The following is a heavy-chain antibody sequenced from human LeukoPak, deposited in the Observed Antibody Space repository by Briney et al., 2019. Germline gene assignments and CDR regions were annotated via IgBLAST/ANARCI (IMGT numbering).Heavy chain of an antibody. CDR2: INPNSGGT. CDR3: SRRSYVYIVATIPSHFDY. Sequence: GASVKVSCKASGYTFTGYYMHWVRQAPGQGLEWMGWINPNSGGTNYAQKFQGRVTMTRDTSISTAYMELSRLRSDDTAVYYCSRRSYVYIVATIPSHFDYWGQGTLVTVSS. V-gene: IGHV1-2*02. J-gene: IGHJ4*02. CDR1: GYTFTGYY. D-gene: IGHD5-12*01.